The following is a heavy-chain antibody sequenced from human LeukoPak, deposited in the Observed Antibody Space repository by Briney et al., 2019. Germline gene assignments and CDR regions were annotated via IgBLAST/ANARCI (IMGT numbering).Heavy chain of an antibody. Sequence: GGSLRLSCAASGFTFNTYALHWVRQAPGKGLEWVSVIYSCGSTYYADSVKGRFTISRDNSKNTLYLQMNSLRDEDTAVYYCAKWGGYGYGIDFWGQGALVTVSS. V-gene: IGHV3-66*01. D-gene: IGHD5-18*01. CDR3: AKWGGYGYGIDF. CDR1: GFTFNTYA. CDR2: IYSCGST. J-gene: IGHJ4*02.